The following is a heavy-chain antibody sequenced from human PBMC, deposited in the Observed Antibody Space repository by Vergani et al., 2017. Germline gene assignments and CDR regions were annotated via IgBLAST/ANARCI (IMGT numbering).Heavy chain of an antibody. CDR3: ARVGGKDIVVVPAAIWFDP. CDR1: GGSLSSGGYY. Sequence: QVQLQESGPGLVKPSQTLSLTCTVSGGSLSSGGYYWSWIRQHPGKGLEWIGYIYYSGSTYYNPSLKSRVTISVDTSKNQFSLKLSCVTAADTAVYYCARVGGKDIVVVPAAIWFDPWGQGTLVTVSA. V-gene: IGHV4-31*03. CDR2: IYYSGST. D-gene: IGHD2-2*01. J-gene: IGHJ5*02.